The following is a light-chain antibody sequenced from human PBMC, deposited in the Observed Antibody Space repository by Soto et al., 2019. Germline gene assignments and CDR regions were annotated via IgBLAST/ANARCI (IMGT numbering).Light chain of an antibody. Sequence: QSALTQPRSVSGSPGQSVTISCTGTSSDVGGYHYVSWYQQHTCKAPNLMIYDVSKRPSGVPDRFAGSKSGNTASLTISGLQAEDEADYYCCSYAGSYTWVFGAGTKLTVL. J-gene: IGLJ1*01. V-gene: IGLV2-11*01. CDR3: CSYAGSYTWV. CDR2: DVS. CDR1: SSDVGGYHY.